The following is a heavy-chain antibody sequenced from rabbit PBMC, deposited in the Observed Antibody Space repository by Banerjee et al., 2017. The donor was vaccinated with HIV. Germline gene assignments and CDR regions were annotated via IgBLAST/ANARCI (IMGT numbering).Heavy chain of an antibody. V-gene: IGHV1S45*01. CDR3: ARGADNNWYIPYFRL. Sequence: QEQLVESGGGLVTLGGSLKLSCKASGIDFSSYGISWVRQAPRKGLEWIACIVAGSDGMTYYASWAKGRFTISKTSSTTVTLQMTSLTAADTATYFCARGADNNWYIPYFRLWGPGTLVTVS. CDR2: IVAGSDGMT. CDR1: GIDFSSYG. D-gene: IGHD1-1*01. J-gene: IGHJ4*01.